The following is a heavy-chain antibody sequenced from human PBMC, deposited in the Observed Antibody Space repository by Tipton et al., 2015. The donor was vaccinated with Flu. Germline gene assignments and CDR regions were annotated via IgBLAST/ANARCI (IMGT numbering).Heavy chain of an antibody. CDR1: GGSISSYF. J-gene: IGHJ6*02. CDR3: ARVLGNSYYYAMDV. V-gene: IGHV4-4*07. Sequence: TLSLTCTVSGGSISSYFWTYIRQPAGGGLEWIGRVSASGSINYNSSLKSRVSISVDASKNQFSLQLGPVSAADTAVYYCARVLGNSYYYAMDVWGQGTTVTVSS. D-gene: IGHD3-10*01. CDR2: VSASGSI.